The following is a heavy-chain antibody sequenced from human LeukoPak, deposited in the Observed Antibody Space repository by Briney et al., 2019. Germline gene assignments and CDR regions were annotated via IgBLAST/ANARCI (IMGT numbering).Heavy chain of an antibody. Sequence: GGSLRLSCGASGFTFSRYEMKWVRQPARKGLEWVSIISTRDGSTYYADSVKGRFTISRDNSEHTLYLQMNSLRAEDTAVYYCAKATGYLLWGQGTLVTVSS. CDR3: AKATGYLL. D-gene: IGHD1-14*01. CDR2: ISTRDGST. CDR1: GFTFSRYE. V-gene: IGHV3-23*01. J-gene: IGHJ4*02.